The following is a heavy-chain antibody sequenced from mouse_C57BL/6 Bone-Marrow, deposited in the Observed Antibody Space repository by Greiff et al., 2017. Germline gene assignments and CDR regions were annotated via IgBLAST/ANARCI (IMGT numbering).Heavy chain of an antibody. D-gene: IGHD2-1*01. J-gene: IGHJ2*01. CDR2: IDPETGGT. CDR1: GYTFTDYE. Sequence: QVQLQQSGAELVRPGALVTLSCKASGYTFTDYEMHWVKQTPVHGLEWIGAIDPETGGTAYNQKFKGKAILTADKSSSTAYMELRSLTSEDSAVYYCTRHGNYVGYWGQGTTLTVSS. V-gene: IGHV1-15*01. CDR3: TRHGNYVGY.